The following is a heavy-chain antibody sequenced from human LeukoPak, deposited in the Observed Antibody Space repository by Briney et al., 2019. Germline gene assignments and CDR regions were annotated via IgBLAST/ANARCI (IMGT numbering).Heavy chain of an antibody. CDR2: ISSSGSTI. D-gene: IGHD2-2*01. CDR3: ARDPQGAAMIPGGFDY. Sequence: PGGSLRLSCAASGFTFSSYEMNWVRQAPGKGLEWVSYISSSGSTIYYADSVKGRFTISRDNAKNSLYLQMNSLRAEDTAAYYCARDPQGAAMIPGGFDYWGQGTLVTVSS. V-gene: IGHV3-48*03. CDR1: GFTFSSYE. J-gene: IGHJ4*02.